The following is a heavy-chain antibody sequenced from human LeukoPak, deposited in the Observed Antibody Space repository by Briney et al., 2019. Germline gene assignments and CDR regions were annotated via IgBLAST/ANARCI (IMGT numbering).Heavy chain of an antibody. CDR1: GGSISSGSYY. Sequence: SETLSLTCTVSGGSISSGSYYWGWIRQPPGKGLEWIGDIYYSGSTYYNPSLKSRVSISVDTSKNQFSLKLTSVTAADTAVYYCARAPEYGLYYFDYWGQGTLVTVSS. CDR3: ARAPEYGLYYFDY. CDR2: IYYSGST. J-gene: IGHJ4*02. V-gene: IGHV4-39*07. D-gene: IGHD1-14*01.